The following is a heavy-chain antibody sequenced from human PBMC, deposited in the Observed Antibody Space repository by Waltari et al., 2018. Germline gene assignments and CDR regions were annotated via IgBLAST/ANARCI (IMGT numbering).Heavy chain of an antibody. CDR3: AKGSTVTTIDYYYIYV. CDR2: IRYYGSNK. D-gene: IGHD4-17*01. CDR1: GFTFSNYA. Sequence: QVQPVDSGGGEVEPGGSIRLSCAAVGFTFSNYAMHWVRQAPGKGLEWVAFIRYYGSNKYYADSVKGRFTVSRDNSTNTLHLQMNSLRVEDTAVYYCAKGSTVTTIDYYYIYVWGKGTTVTVSS. J-gene: IGHJ6*03. V-gene: IGHV3-30*02.